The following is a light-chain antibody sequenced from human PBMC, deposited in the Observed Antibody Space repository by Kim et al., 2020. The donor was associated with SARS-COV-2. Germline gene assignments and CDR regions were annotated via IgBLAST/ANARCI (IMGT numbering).Light chain of an antibody. CDR3: LQHNTYPIT. Sequence: DIQMTQSPSSLSASVGDRVTITCRASQDIRNDLGWYQQNPGRAPKRLIYGASSLQSRVPSRFSGSGSGTEFTLTISSVQPEDFATYFCLQHNTYPITFGQGTRLEIK. CDR2: GAS. CDR1: QDIRND. J-gene: IGKJ5*01. V-gene: IGKV1-17*01.